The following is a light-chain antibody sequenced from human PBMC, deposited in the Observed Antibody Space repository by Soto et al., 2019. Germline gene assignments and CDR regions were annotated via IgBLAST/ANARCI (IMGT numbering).Light chain of an antibody. CDR2: GAS. Sequence: EIVLTQSPGTLSLSPGERATLSCRASQSVSRNYLTWYQQKPSQAPRLLIYGASSRATGIPDRFSGSGSGTDFTLTISRLELEDFAVYYCQHYGSSPFTFGPGTKVDIK. CDR3: QHYGSSPFT. CDR1: QSVSRNY. J-gene: IGKJ3*01. V-gene: IGKV3-20*01.